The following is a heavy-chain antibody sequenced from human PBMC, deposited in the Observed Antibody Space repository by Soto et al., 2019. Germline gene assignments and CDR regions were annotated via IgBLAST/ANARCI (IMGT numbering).Heavy chain of an antibody. J-gene: IGHJ6*02. CDR1: GGSISSYY. CDR3: ARHYEWEQESYYYGMDV. D-gene: IGHD1-26*01. CDR2: IYYSGST. Sequence: SETLSLTCTVSGGSISSYYWSWIRQPPGKGLEWIGYIYYSGSTNYNPSLKSRVTISVDTSKNQFSLKLSSVTAADTAVYYCARHYEWEQESYYYGMDVWGQGTTVTVSS. V-gene: IGHV4-59*08.